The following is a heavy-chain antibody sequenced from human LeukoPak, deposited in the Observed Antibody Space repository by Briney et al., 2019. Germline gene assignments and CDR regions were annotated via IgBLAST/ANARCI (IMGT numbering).Heavy chain of an antibody. J-gene: IGHJ6*03. CDR2: IIPIFGTA. CDR1: GGTFSSYA. Sequence: SVKVSCKASGGTFSSYAISWVRQAPGQGLEWMGGIIPIFGTANYAQKFQGRVTITTDESTSTAYMELSSLRSEDTAVYYCARDKGRGRTHPRLDYYYYMDVWGKGTTVTVSS. CDR3: ARDKGRGRTHPRLDYYYYMDV. D-gene: IGHD1-14*01. V-gene: IGHV1-69*05.